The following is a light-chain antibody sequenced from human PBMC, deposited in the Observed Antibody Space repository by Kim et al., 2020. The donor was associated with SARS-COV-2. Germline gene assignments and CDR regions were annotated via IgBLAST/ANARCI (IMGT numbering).Light chain of an antibody. V-gene: IGKV3-15*01. J-gene: IGKJ2*01. CDR1: QSVSSN. CDR3: QQYNNWPLYT. CDR2: GAS. Sequence: EIVMTQSPATLSMSPGERATLSCRASQSVSSNLAWYQQKPGQAPRLLIYGASTRATGIPARFSGSGSGTEFTLTISSLQSEDFAVYYCQQYNNWPLYTFGQGTKLEI.